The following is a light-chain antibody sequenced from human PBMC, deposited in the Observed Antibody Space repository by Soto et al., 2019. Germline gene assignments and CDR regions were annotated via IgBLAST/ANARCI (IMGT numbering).Light chain of an antibody. J-gene: IGKJ1*01. V-gene: IGKV3-15*01. Sequence: EIVMTQSPATLSVSPGERAALSCRASQSVSSNLAWYQQKPGQAPRLLIYGASTRATCIPARFSGSGSGTEFTLTIRSLQSEDFAVYYCQQYNNFWTFGQGTKVEIK. CDR2: GAS. CDR3: QQYNNFWT. CDR1: QSVSSN.